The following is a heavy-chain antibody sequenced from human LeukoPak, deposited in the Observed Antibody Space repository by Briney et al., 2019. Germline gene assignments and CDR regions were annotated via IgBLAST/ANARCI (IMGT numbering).Heavy chain of an antibody. Sequence: GGSLRLSCAASGFTFSKYWMHWVRQAPGKGLEWVSAISGSGGSTYYADSVKGRFTISRDNSKNTLYLQMNSLRAEDTAVYYCANRAPYYYDSSGYYYANWGQGTLVTVSS. D-gene: IGHD3-22*01. V-gene: IGHV3-23*01. CDR2: ISGSGGST. CDR3: ANRAPYYYDSSGYYYAN. J-gene: IGHJ4*02. CDR1: GFTFSKYW.